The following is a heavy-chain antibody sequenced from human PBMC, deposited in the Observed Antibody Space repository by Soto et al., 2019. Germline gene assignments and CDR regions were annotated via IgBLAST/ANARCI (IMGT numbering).Heavy chain of an antibody. V-gene: IGHV3-66*01. CDR1: GFTVSSNY. CDR3: ASSSSPSYFDY. J-gene: IGHJ4*02. CDR2: IYSGGST. D-gene: IGHD6-6*01. Sequence: GGSLRLSCAASGFTVSSNYMSWVRQAPGKGLEWVSVIYSGGSTYYADSVKGRFTISRDNSKNTLYLQMNSLRAEDTAVYYCASSSSPSYFDYWGQGTLVTVSS.